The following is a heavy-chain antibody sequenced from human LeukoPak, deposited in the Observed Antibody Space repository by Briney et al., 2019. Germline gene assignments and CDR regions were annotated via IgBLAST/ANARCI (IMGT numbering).Heavy chain of an antibody. D-gene: IGHD3-3*01. CDR2: IFYSGGT. Sequence: PSETLSLTCTVSGGSINTPNYYWGWIRQTPGKGLEWIGNIFYSGGTYYSPSLTSRVTISLDTSRNQFSLKLSSVTAADTAVYYCARGRIENYDFWSGYPQYYFDYWGQGTLVTVSS. CDR3: ARGRIENYDFWSGYPQYYFDY. V-gene: IGHV4-39*07. J-gene: IGHJ4*02. CDR1: GGSINTPNYY.